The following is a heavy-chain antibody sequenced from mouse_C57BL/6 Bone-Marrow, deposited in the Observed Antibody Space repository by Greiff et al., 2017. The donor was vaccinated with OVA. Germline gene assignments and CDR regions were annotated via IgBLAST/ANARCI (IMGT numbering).Heavy chain of an antibody. CDR2: IDPSDSYT. V-gene: IGHV1-69*01. CDR3: AREGFYYDYAEGFAD. D-gene: IGHD2-4*01. J-gene: IGHJ3*01. CDR1: GYTFTSYW. Sequence: QVQLQQPGAELVMPGASVKLSCKASGYTFTSYWMHWVKQRPGQGLEWIGDIDPSDSYTNYNQKFKGKSTLTVDKSSSTAYMQLSSLTSEDSAVYYCAREGFYYDYAEGFADWGKGTLVTVAA.